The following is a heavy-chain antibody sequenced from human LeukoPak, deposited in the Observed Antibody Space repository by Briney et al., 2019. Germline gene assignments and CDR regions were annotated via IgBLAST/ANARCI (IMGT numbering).Heavy chain of an antibody. CDR1: GYSFTTYW. Sequence: GGSLRLSCAASGYSFTTYWIGGVPQMPGKGLEGMGIIYPSDSDTPYSPSFQGQVTISADKSISTAYLQWSSLKASDTAMYYCARGPPVDYWGQGTLVTVSS. CDR3: ARGPPVDY. J-gene: IGHJ4*02. V-gene: IGHV5-51*01. CDR2: IYPSDSDT.